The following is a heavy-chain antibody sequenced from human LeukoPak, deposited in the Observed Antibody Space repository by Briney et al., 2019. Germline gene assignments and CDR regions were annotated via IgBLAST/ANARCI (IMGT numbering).Heavy chain of an antibody. CDR2: ISGSGDNT. CDR1: GFTFSGFA. V-gene: IGHV3-23*01. J-gene: IGHJ6*01. Sequence: GGSLRLSCAASGFTFSGFAMSWVRGTPGKGLEWVSGISGSGDNTLYAASVKGRFTISRDNSKNTLYLEMNSLRAEDTAIYYCAKMKGHPLQKYYMDVWGQGTTVTVSS. D-gene: IGHD2/OR15-2a*01. CDR3: AKMKGHPLQKYYMDV.